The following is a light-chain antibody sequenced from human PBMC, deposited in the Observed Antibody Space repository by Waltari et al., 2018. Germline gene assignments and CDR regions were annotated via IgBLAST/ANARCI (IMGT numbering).Light chain of an antibody. CDR2: DSS. V-gene: IGKV3-20*01. Sequence: EIVLTQSPGSLSSSPGERVTLSCRASQSVSRALAWYQQNPGQAPRLLIFDSSNMASGIPDRFSGSGSETDFSLTISRLEPEDFAVYYRQHYVRLPATFGRGTKVEIK. CDR3: QHYVRLPAT. J-gene: IGKJ1*01. CDR1: QSVSRA.